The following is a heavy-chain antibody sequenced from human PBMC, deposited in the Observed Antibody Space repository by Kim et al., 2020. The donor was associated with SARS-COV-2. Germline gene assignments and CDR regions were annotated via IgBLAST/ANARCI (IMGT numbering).Heavy chain of an antibody. D-gene: IGHD6-19*01. CDR1: GGSFSGYY. CDR3: ARGRYSSGWYLAPGSGGWFDP. CDR2: INHSGST. J-gene: IGHJ5*02. Sequence: SETLSLTCAVYGGSFSGYYWSWIRQPPGKGLEWIGEINHSGSTNYNPSLKSRVTISVDTSKNQFSLKLSSVTAADTAVYYCARGRYSSGWYLAPGSGGWFDPWGQGTLVTVSS. V-gene: IGHV4-34*01.